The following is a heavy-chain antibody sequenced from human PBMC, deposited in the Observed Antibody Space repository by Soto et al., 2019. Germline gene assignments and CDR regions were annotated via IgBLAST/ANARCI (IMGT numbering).Heavy chain of an antibody. CDR1: GGSFNGYY. D-gene: IGHD6-19*01. Sequence: QVQLQQWGAGLLKPSETLSLTCAVYGGSFNGYYWSWIRQPPGEGLEWIGEINHSGSTNYNPSLKRRLTISVDTSKNQFSLKLSSATAADTAVYYCARGLYSSGRFDYWGQGTLVTVSS. CDR2: INHSGST. CDR3: ARGLYSSGRFDY. J-gene: IGHJ4*02. V-gene: IGHV4-34*02.